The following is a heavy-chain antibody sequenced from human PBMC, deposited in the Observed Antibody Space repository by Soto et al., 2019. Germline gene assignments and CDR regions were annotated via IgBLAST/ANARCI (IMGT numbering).Heavy chain of an antibody. Sequence: PGGSLRLSCAASGFTFSGSAMHWVRQASGKGLEWVGRIRSKANSYATAYAASVKGRFTISRDDSKNTAYLQTNSLKTEDTAVYYCTRPIGSRDLRLDAFDIWGQGTMVTVSS. CDR1: GFTFSGSA. CDR3: TRPIGSRDLRLDAFDI. V-gene: IGHV3-73*01. CDR2: IRSKANSYAT. D-gene: IGHD6-13*01. J-gene: IGHJ3*02.